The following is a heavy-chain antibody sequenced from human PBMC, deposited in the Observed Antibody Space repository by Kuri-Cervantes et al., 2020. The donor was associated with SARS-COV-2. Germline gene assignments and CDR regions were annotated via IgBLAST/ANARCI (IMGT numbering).Heavy chain of an antibody. D-gene: IGHD1-7*01. CDR2: IIPILGIA. V-gene: IGHV1-69*04. Sequence: SVKVSCKASGGTFSSYAISWVRQAPGQGLEWMGRIIPILGIANYAQKFQGRVTITADKSTSTAYMELSSLRSEDTAVYYYARGLELRPGYFGYWGQGTLVTVSS. CDR3: ARGLELRPGYFGY. J-gene: IGHJ4*02. CDR1: GGTFSSYA.